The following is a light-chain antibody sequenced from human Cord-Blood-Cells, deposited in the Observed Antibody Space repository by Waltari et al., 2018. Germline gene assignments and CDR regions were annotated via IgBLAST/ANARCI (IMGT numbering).Light chain of an antibody. CDR3: QQYGSSPK. Sequence: EIVLTQSPGTLSLSPGERATLSCRASQSVSSSYLAWYQQKPGQAPWLLIYGASSRATGIPDRFSGSGSGTDFTLTISRLEPEDFAVYYCQQYGSSPKFGQGTKVEIK. CDR2: GAS. J-gene: IGKJ1*01. CDR1: QSVSSSY. V-gene: IGKV3-20*01.